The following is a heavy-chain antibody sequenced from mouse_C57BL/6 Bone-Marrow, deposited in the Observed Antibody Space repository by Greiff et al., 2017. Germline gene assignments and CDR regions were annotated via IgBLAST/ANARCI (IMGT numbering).Heavy chain of an antibody. J-gene: IGHJ1*03. CDR2: IWRGGST. Sequence: QVQLKESGPGLVQPSQSLSITCTVSGFSLTSYGVHWVRQSPGKGLEWLGVIWRGGSTDYNAAFMSRLSITKDNSKSQVFFKMNSLQADDTAIYYCATSYYYGSSGYFDVWGTGTTVTVSS. D-gene: IGHD1-1*01. CDR1: GFSLTSYG. V-gene: IGHV2-5*01. CDR3: ATSYYYGSSGYFDV.